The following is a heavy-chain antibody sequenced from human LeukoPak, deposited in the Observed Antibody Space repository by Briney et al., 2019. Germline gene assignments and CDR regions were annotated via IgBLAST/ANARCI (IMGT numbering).Heavy chain of an antibody. Sequence: GGSLRLSCAASGFSFGSSGINWVRQAPGRGLEWVASIGSTGSDRCYADSVKGRFTISRDNAKNSLYLQINSLRVEDTAVYYCATETIGRHYDYWGQGTLLTVSS. J-gene: IGHJ4*02. CDR2: IGSTGSDR. CDR3: ATETIGRHYDY. CDR1: GFSFGSSG. D-gene: IGHD1-14*01. V-gene: IGHV3-21*01.